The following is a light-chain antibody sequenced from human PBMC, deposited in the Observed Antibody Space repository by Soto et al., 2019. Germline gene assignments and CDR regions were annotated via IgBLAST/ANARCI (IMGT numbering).Light chain of an antibody. Sequence: IQLTQSPSSLSASVGDRVTVTCRASQGIGTYLVWYQQKSGKAPTVLIYASSTLQTGVPSRFSGSGSGTDFALTINNLQPEDCATYYCQQYNSYWTFGLGTKVDI. CDR2: ASS. CDR1: QGIGTY. CDR3: QQYNSYWT. V-gene: IGKV1-9*01. J-gene: IGKJ1*01.